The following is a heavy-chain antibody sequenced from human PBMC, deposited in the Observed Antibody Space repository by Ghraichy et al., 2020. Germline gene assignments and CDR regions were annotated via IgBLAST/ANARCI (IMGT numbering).Heavy chain of an antibody. CDR1: GGTFSSYA. CDR2: IIPIFGTA. CDR3: ARGDFWSGYPYYYYGMDV. J-gene: IGHJ6*02. Sequence: SVKVSCKASGGTFSSYAISWVRQAPGQGLEWMGGIIPIFGTANYAQKFQGRVTITADESTSTAYMELSSLRSEDTAVYYCARGDFWSGYPYYYYGMDVWGQGTTVTVSS. D-gene: IGHD3-3*01. V-gene: IGHV1-69*13.